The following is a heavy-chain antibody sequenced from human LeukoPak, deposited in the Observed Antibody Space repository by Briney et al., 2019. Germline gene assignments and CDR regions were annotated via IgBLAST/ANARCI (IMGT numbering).Heavy chain of an antibody. J-gene: IGHJ5*02. D-gene: IGHD6-6*01. CDR1: GYTFTGYY. CDR2: INPNSGGT. V-gene: IGHV1-2*02. CDR3: ARLRVSGSVWFDP. Sequence: ASVKVSCKASGYTFTGYYMHWVRQAPGQGLEWMGWINPNSGGTNYAQKFQGRVTMTRDTSISTAYMERSRLRSDDTAVYYCARLRVSGSVWFDPWGQGSLVTVSS.